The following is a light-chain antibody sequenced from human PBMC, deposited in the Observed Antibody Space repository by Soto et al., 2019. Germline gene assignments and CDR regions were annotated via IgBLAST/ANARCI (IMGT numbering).Light chain of an antibody. CDR3: QQYHNWPLWT. J-gene: IGKJ1*01. V-gene: IGKV3-15*01. CDR1: QSVSSN. CDR2: GAS. Sequence: EIVMTQSPATLSVSPGERATLSCRASQSVSSNLAWYHQKPGLAPRLLIYGASTRATGIPARFSGSGSGTEFTLTISSLQSEDFAVYYCQQYHNWPLWTFGQGTKVQIK.